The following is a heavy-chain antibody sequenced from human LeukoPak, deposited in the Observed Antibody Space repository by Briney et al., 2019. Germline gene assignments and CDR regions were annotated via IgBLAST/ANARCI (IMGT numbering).Heavy chain of an antibody. CDR1: GGTFSSYA. J-gene: IGHJ6*03. D-gene: IGHD6-13*01. CDR3: ARAAVAAAGKVYYYMDV. CDR2: IIPIFGTA. Sequence: ASVKVSCKASGGTFSSYAISWVRQAPGQGLEWMGRIIPIFGTANYAQKFQGRVTITTDESTSTAYMELSSLRSEDTAVYYCARAAVAAAGKVYYYMDVWGKGTTVTVSS. V-gene: IGHV1-69*05.